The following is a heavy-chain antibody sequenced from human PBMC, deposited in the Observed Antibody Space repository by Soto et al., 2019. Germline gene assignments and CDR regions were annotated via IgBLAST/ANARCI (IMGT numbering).Heavy chain of an antibody. D-gene: IGHD6-13*01. CDR2: IIPILGIA. V-gene: IGHV1-69*02. J-gene: IGHJ4*02. CDR1: GGTFSSYT. Sequence: QVQLVQSGAEVKKPGSSVKVSCKASGGTFSSYTISWVRQAPGQGLEWMGRIIPILGIANYAQKFQGRVTITADKSTSTAYMELSSLRSEDTAVYYCARGHTIAAAGTSNFDYWGQGTLVTVSS. CDR3: ARGHTIAAAGTSNFDY.